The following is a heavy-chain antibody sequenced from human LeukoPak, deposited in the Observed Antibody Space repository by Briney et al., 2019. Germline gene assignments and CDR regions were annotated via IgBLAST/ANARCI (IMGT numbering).Heavy chain of an antibody. Sequence: GGSLRLSCAASGFTFSSYAMSWVRQAPGKGLEWVSAISGSGGSTYYADSVKGRSTISRDSSKNTLYLQMNSLRAEDTAVYYCAKAVLWFGESYFDYWGQGTLVTVSS. CDR3: AKAVLWFGESYFDY. J-gene: IGHJ4*02. CDR1: GFTFSSYA. CDR2: ISGSGGST. V-gene: IGHV3-23*01. D-gene: IGHD3-10*01.